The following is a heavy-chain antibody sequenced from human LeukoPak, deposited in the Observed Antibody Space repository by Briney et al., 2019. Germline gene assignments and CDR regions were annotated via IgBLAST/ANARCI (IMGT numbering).Heavy chain of an antibody. CDR3: ATSRGYCSSTSCRDDYYFDY. J-gene: IGHJ4*02. D-gene: IGHD2-2*01. CDR1: GGTFSSYA. V-gene: IGHV1-69*06. Sequence: SVKVSCKASGGTFSSYAISWVRQAPGQGLEWMGGIIPIFGTANYAQKFQGRVTITADKSTSTAYMELSSLRSDDTAVYYCATSRGYCSSTSCRDDYYFDYWGQGTLVTVSS. CDR2: IIPIFGTA.